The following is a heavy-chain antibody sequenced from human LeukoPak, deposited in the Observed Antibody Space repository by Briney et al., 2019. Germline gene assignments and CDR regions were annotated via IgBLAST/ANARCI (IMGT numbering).Heavy chain of an antibody. V-gene: IGHV4-39*07. D-gene: IGHD3-10*01. Sequence: SETLSLTCTVSGGSISTSSYYWGWVRQPPGKGLEWIGNIFYSGSTYYSPSLKSRVTISVDTSKNQFSLKLSSVTAADTAVYYCTRGHPGVVRGTNWFDPWGQGTLVTVSS. CDR2: IFYSGST. CDR1: GGSISTSSYY. J-gene: IGHJ5*02. CDR3: TRGHPGVVRGTNWFDP.